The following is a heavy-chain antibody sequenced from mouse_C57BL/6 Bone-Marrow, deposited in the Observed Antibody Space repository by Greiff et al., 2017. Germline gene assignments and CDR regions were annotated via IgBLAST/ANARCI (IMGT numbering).Heavy chain of an antibody. V-gene: IGHV1-81*01. CDR1: GYTFTSYG. CDR2: IYPRSGNT. D-gene: IGHD2-4*01. CDR3: TRVDYGGYAMDY. J-gene: IGHJ4*01. Sequence: VQLQQSGAELARPGASVTLSCKASGYTFTSYGISWVKQRTGQGLEWIGEIYPRSGNTYYNEKFKGKATLTADKSSSTAYMELRSLTSEDSAVYFCTRVDYGGYAMDYWGQGTSVTVSS.